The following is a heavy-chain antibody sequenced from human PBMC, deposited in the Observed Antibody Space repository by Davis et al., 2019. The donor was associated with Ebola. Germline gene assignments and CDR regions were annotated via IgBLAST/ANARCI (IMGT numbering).Heavy chain of an antibody. CDR1: GYSFTSYW. D-gene: IGHD2-2*02. CDR2: IYPGDSDT. J-gene: IGHJ2*01. Sequence: GESLKISCKGSGYSFTSYWIGWVRQMPGKGLEWMGIIYPGDSDTRYSPSFQGQVTISADKSISTAYLQWSSLKASDTAMYYCARRTSEYCSSTSCYTEDWYFDLWGRGTLVTVSS. V-gene: IGHV5-51*01. CDR3: ARRTSEYCSSTSCYTEDWYFDL.